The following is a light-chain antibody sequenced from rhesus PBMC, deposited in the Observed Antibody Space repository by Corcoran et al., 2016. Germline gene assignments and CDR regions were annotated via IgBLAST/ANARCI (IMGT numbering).Light chain of an antibody. CDR3: LQHSTWPIN. V-gene: IGKV3-24*01. CDR1: QSVSSS. CDR2: GAT. J-gene: IGKJ4*01. Sequence: EIVMTQSPATLSLSPGERATLSCRASQSVSSSLAWYQQKPGQAPRLRLYGATSRATGIPERFSGSGSGTDLTLTISSLEPEDVAVYYCLQHSTWPINFGGETKVELK.